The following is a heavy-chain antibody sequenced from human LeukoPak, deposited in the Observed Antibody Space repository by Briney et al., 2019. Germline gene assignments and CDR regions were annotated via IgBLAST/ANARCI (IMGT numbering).Heavy chain of an antibody. D-gene: IGHD2-2*01. J-gene: IGHJ4*02. CDR1: GGSISSGGYS. CDR3: ARGLSSSTSNFDY. CDR2: IYHSGST. V-gene: IGHV4-30-2*01. Sequence: SETLSLTCAVSGGSISSGGYSWSWIRQPPGKGLEWIGYIYHSGSTYYNPSLKSRVTISVDRSKNQFSLKLSSVTAADTAVYYCARGLSSSTSNFDYWGQGTLVTVSS.